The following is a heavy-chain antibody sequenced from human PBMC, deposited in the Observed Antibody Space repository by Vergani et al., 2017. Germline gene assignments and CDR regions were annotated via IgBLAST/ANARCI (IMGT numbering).Heavy chain of an antibody. CDR2: IYTSGST. V-gene: IGHV4-61*02. CDR1: GGPISSGSYY. D-gene: IGHD3-3*01. CDR3: AREKYDFWSGYSGGDY. Sequence: QVQLQESGPGLVKPSQTLSITCTVSGGPISSGSYYWSWIRQPAGKGLEWIGRIYTSGSTNYNPSLKSRVTMSVDTSKNQFSLKLSSVTAADTAVYYCAREKYDFWSGYSGGDYWGQGTLVTVSS. J-gene: IGHJ4*02.